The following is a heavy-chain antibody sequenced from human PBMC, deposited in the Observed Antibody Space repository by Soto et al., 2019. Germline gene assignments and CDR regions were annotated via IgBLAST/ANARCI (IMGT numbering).Heavy chain of an antibody. CDR2: MNPNSGKT. Sequence: QVQLVQSGAEVKKPGASVKVSCKASGYTFTSYDINWVRQATGQGREWMGWMNPNSGKTGYAQKFQGRVTMTRNTSISTAYIELSSLRSEDTAVYYCSREHSSSWRFDYWGQGTLVTVSS. V-gene: IGHV1-8*01. J-gene: IGHJ4*02. CDR1: GYTFTSYD. CDR3: SREHSSSWRFDY. D-gene: IGHD6-13*01.